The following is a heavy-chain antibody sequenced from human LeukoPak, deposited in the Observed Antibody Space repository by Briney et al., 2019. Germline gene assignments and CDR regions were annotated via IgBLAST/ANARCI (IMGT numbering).Heavy chain of an antibody. CDR1: GGSFSGYY. Sequence: SETLSLTCAVYGGSFSGYYWSWIRQPPGKGLEWIGEINHSGSTNYNPSLKSRVTISVDTSKNQFSLKLSSVTAADTVVYYCARVRKGPLESFDYWGQGTLVTVSS. CDR2: INHSGST. V-gene: IGHV4-34*01. CDR3: ARVRKGPLESFDY. D-gene: IGHD1-14*01. J-gene: IGHJ4*02.